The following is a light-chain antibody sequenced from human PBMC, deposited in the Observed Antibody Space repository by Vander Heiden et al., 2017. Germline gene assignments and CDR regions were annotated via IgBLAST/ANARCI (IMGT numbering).Light chain of an antibody. CDR3: SSHASSSAV. Sequence: QSALTQPPSASGSAGQSVTIPCTGTSSHVGAYNYVSWYQQHPGKAPTLIIYDVTKRPSGVPDRFSGSKSGNTAFLTVSGLQAEDEADYYCSSHASSSAVFGGGTTVTVL. CDR2: DVT. V-gene: IGLV2-8*01. CDR1: SSHVGAYNY. J-gene: IGLJ3*02.